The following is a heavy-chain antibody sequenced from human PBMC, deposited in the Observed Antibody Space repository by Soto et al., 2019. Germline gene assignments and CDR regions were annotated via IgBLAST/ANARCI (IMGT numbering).Heavy chain of an antibody. Sequence: GSLRLSCAASGFTFSSYWMSWVRQAPGKGLEWVANIKQDGSEKYYVDSVKGRFTISRDNAKNSLYLQMNSLRAEDTAVYYCARDRYNWNYRWFDPWGQGTLVTVSS. CDR1: GFTFSSYW. CDR3: ARDRYNWNYRWFDP. J-gene: IGHJ5*02. V-gene: IGHV3-7*01. D-gene: IGHD1-7*01. CDR2: IKQDGSEK.